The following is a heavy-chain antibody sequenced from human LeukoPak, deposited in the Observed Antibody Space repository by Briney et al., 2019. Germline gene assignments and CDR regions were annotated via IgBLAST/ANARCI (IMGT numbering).Heavy chain of an antibody. Sequence: ASVKVSCKASGYTFTGYYMHWVRQAPGQGLEWMGWINPNSGGTNYAQKFQGWVTMTRDTSISTAYMELSRLRSDDTAVYYCARASRDILTGYRPYYYYGMDVWGQGTTVTVSS. CDR1: GYTFTGYY. CDR2: INPNSGGT. CDR3: ARASRDILTGYRPYYYYGMDV. J-gene: IGHJ6*02. D-gene: IGHD3-9*01. V-gene: IGHV1-2*04.